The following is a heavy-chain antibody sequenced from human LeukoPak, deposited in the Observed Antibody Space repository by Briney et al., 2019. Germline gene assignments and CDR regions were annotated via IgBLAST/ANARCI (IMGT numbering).Heavy chain of an antibody. CDR3: ARGIEATPNSFDP. CDR1: GFTFSSYW. V-gene: IGHV3-7*01. J-gene: IGHJ5*02. CDR2: MKTDGSEI. D-gene: IGHD2-15*01. Sequence: GGSLRLSCAASGFTFSSYWMNWVRQAPGKGLEWVANMKTDGSEIYYVDSVKGRFTISRDNAKNSPYLQMNSLRAEDTAVYYCARGIEATPNSFDPWGQGTLVTVSS.